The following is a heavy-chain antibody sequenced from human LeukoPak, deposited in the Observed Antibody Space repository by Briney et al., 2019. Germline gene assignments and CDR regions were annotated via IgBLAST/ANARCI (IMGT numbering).Heavy chain of an antibody. Sequence: SETLSLTCTVSGGSISSGSYYGSWIRQPAGKGLEWIGRIYTSGSTNYNPSLKSRVTISVDTSKNQFSLKLSSVTAADTAVYYCARGVLYYDILTGYLDYYMDVWGKGTTVTVSS. CDR3: ARGVLYYDILTGYLDYYMDV. V-gene: IGHV4-61*02. CDR1: GGSISSGSYY. CDR2: IYTSGST. J-gene: IGHJ6*03. D-gene: IGHD3-9*01.